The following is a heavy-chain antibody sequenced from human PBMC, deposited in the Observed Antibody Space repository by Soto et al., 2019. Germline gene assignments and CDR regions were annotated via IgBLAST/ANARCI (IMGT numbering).Heavy chain of an antibody. CDR1: GFTFSSYA. Sequence: QVQLVESGGGVVQPGRSLRLSCAASGFTFSSYAMHWVRQAPGKGLEWVAVISYDGRNKYYADSVKGRFTISRDNSKNTLYLQMNSLRAEDTAVYYCARDSLAARLAFDIWGQGTMVTVSS. CDR3: ARDSLAARLAFDI. CDR2: ISYDGRNK. V-gene: IGHV3-30*04. J-gene: IGHJ3*02. D-gene: IGHD6-6*01.